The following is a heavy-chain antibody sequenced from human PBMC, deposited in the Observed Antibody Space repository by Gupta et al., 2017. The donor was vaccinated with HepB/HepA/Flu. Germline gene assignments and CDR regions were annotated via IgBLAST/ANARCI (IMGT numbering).Heavy chain of an antibody. Sequence: QVQLQESGPGLVKPSETLSLTCTVSGGSISSYYWSWIRQPPGKGLEWIGYIYYSGSTNYNPSLKSRVTISVDTSKNQFSLKLSSVTAADTAVYYCARYYALGGWFDPWGQGTLVTVSS. CDR1: GGSISSYY. V-gene: IGHV4-59*01. CDR2: IYYSGST. CDR3: ARYYALGGWFDP. D-gene: IGHD3-3*01. J-gene: IGHJ5*02.